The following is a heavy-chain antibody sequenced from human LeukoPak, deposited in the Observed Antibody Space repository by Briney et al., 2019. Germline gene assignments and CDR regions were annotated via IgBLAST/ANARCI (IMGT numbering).Heavy chain of an antibody. CDR3: AGGSGYVELAYFDY. Sequence: SVTVSCKASGGTFSSYAISWVRQAPGQGLEWMGGIIPIFGTADYAQKFQGRVTITADESTRTAYMELSSLRSEDTAVYYCAGGSGYVELAYFDYWGQGTLVTVSS. V-gene: IGHV1-69*13. CDR1: GGTFSSYA. J-gene: IGHJ4*02. CDR2: IIPIFGTA. D-gene: IGHD3-22*01.